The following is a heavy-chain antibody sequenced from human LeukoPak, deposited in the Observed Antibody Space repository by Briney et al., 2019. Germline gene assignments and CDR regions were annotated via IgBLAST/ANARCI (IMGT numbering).Heavy chain of an antibody. CDR3: ALGDCSSTSCYVFDY. CDR1: GGYISSYY. D-gene: IGHD2-2*01. CDR2: IFNSGST. J-gene: IGHJ4*02. Sequence: PSETLSLTCTVSGGYISSYYWSWIRQPPGKGQEWIGYIFNSGSTNYNPSLKSRVTISVDTSKNQFSLKLSSVTAADTAVYFCALGDCSSTSCYVFDYWGQGTLVTVSS. V-gene: IGHV4-59*01.